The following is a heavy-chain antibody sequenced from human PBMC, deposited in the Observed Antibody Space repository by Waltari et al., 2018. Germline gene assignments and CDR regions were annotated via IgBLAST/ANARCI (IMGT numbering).Heavy chain of an antibody. J-gene: IGHJ4*02. V-gene: IGHV3-48*03. D-gene: IGHD3-22*01. CDR3: AHYDSSGYYLSPMAY. CDR1: GFTFSSYE. Sequence: EVQLVESGGGLVQPGGSLRLSCAASGFTFSSYEMNWVRQAPGKGLEWVSYISSRGSTLCYADSVNGRFPISRDNAKNSLYLQMNSLRAEDTAVYYCAHYDSSGYYLSPMAYWGQGTLVTVSS. CDR2: ISSRGSTL.